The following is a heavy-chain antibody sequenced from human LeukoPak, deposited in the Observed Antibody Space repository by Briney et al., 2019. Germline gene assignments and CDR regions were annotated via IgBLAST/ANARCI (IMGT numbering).Heavy chain of an antibody. V-gene: IGHV3-7*01. D-gene: IGHD3-10*01. CDR1: GFSFSTYW. CDR3: ARMAAMFRGPMRFYFMEV. Sequence: GGSLRLSCATSGFSFSTYWMTWVRQAPGKGREWVANIKPDGSEKYYVDSVKGRFTIARDNTKNSVSLQMSSLRVEDTAVFYCARMAAMFRGPMRFYFMEVWGKGTTVTISS. CDR2: IKPDGSEK. J-gene: IGHJ6*04.